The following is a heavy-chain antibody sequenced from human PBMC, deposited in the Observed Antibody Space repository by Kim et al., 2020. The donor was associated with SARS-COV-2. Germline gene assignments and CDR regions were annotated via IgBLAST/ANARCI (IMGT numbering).Heavy chain of an antibody. V-gene: IGHV3-30*18. Sequence: GWSLRLSCAASGFTFSSYGMHWVRQAPGKGLEWMTVISKDGINKYYSDSVKGRFSISRDNSKNTLYLQLNSLRLEDTAVYYCAKDAAYIDYWGQGTLVTVSS. D-gene: IGHD6-25*01. CDR2: ISKDGINK. J-gene: IGHJ4*02. CDR1: GFTFSSYG. CDR3: AKDAAYIDY.